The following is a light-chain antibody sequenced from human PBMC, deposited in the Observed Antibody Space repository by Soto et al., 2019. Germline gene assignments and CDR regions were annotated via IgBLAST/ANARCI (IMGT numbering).Light chain of an antibody. J-gene: IGKJ1*01. CDR2: AAS. V-gene: IGKV1-6*01. CDR1: QGIRND. CDR3: LQDYKYPRT. Sequence: AIQMTQSPSSLSASVGDRVTITCRASQGIRNDLGWYQQKPGKAPKILIYAASILQSGVPSRFSGSGTGTDFNLTISSLQPEDFATYYCLQDYKYPRTFGQGTKVEIK.